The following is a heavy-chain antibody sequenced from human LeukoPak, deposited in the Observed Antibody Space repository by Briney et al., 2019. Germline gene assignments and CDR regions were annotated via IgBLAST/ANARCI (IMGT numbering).Heavy chain of an antibody. J-gene: IGHJ5*02. CDR2: IIPIFGTA. CDR3: ARDQYYDSSGYFFWFDP. Sequence: SVTVSCKASGGTFSIYAIGWVRQAPAQGLEWMGGIIPIFGTAYYPQNFQGRVTITADESTSTAYMELSSLRSEDTAVYYCARDQYYDSSGYFFWFDPWGQGTLVTVSS. CDR1: GGTFSIYA. V-gene: IGHV1-69*13. D-gene: IGHD3-22*01.